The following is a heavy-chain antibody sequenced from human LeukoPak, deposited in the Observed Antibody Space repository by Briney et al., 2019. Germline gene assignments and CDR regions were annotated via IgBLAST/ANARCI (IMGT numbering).Heavy chain of an antibody. V-gene: IGHV1-2*02. CDR1: GYTFTDYY. J-gene: IGHJ3*02. CDR2: INPNSGGT. D-gene: IGHD3-22*01. CDR3: ARVKPNYYDSSTYGTFDI. Sequence: ASVKVSCKASGYTFTDYYMQWVRQAPGQGLEWMGWINPNSGGTNYAQKFQGRVTMTRDTSISTVYMDLSRLRSDDTAVYYCARVKPNYYDSSTYGTFDIWGQGTMVTVSS.